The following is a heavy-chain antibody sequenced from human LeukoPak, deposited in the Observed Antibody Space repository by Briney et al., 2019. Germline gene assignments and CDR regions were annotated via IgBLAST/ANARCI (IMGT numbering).Heavy chain of an antibody. Sequence: PGGSLRLSCAASGFTFSSYAMSWVRQAPGKGLEWVSAISGSGGSTYYADSVKGRFTISRDNSKNTLYLQMNSLRAEDTAVYYCAKGGYQTPIAAAPSGYFDYWGQGTLVTVSS. CDR2: ISGSGGST. D-gene: IGHD6-13*01. V-gene: IGHV3-23*01. CDR1: GFTFSSYA. J-gene: IGHJ4*02. CDR3: AKGGYQTPIAAAPSGYFDY.